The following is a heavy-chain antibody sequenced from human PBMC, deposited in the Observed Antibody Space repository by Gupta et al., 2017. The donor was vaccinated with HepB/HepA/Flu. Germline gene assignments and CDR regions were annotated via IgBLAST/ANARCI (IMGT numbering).Heavy chain of an antibody. CDR1: GFTFSDSY. V-gene: IGHV3-30-3*01. J-gene: IGHJ4*02. CDR2: TSYDGSSY. CDR3: AREPVVGACYFDY. Sequence: QGQLVASGGGVVQPGRSLRISCAASGFTFSDSYLHWVRQVHGKGLEWVACTSYDGSSYGYADSVKGRFTISRDNSQNTLYLQMNSLRPEDMAVYYCAREPVVGACYFDYWGQGTLVTVSS. D-gene: IGHD1-26*01.